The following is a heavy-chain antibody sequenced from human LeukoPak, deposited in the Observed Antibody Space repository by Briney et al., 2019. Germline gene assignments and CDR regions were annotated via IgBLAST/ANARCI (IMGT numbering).Heavy chain of an antibody. D-gene: IGHD3-3*01. CDR3: AKATIFGVVTHGSYFDY. Sequence: GRSLRLSCAASGFTFSSYAMHWVRQAPGKGLEWVSVIYSGGSTYYADSVKGRFTISRDNSKNTLYLQMNSLRAEDTAVYYCAKATIFGVVTHGSYFDYWGQGTLVTVSS. V-gene: IGHV3-NL1*01. CDR1: GFTFSSYA. CDR2: IYSGGST. J-gene: IGHJ4*02.